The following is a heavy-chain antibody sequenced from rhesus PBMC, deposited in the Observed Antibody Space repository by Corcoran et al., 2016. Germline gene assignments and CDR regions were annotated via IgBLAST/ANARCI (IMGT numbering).Heavy chain of an antibody. D-gene: IGHD4-23*01. Sequence: QVQLQESGPGLVKPSETLSLTCTVSGASISSNWWSWIRQPPGKGLVWIGGINCHIGSTNSNPSLKIRVTIPKDSSKNQFSLKLSSVTAADTAVYYCARDPVQYAFDFWGQGLRVTVSS. CDR2: INCHIGST. V-gene: IGHV4-80*01. CDR3: ARDPVQYAFDF. J-gene: IGHJ3*01. CDR1: GASISSNW.